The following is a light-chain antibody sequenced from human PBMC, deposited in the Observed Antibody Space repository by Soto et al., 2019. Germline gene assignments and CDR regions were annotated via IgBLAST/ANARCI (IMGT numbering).Light chain of an antibody. CDR2: GAS. V-gene: IGKV3-20*01. J-gene: IGKJ5*01. CDR3: QQYANSPIT. Sequence: EIVLTQSPGTLSLSPGERATLSCRSSQSVSSSYLAWYQQKPGQAPRLLIHGASTRATGFPARFSGSGSGTDFTLTISSLQSEDFAVYYCQQYANSPITFGQGTRLEIK. CDR1: QSVSSSY.